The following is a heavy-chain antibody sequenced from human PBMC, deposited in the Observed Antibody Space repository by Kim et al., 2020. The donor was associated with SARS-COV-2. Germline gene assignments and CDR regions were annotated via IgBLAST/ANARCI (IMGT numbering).Heavy chain of an antibody. J-gene: IGHJ6*02. Sequence: GGSLRLSCAASGFTFSNAWMSWVRQAPGEGLEWVGRIKSKTDGGTTDYAAPVEGRFTISRDDSKNTLYLQMNSLKTEDTAVYYCTTAVPDYYGMDVWGQGTTVTVSS. CDR3: TTAVPDYYGMDV. CDR2: IKSKTDGGTT. CDR1: GFTFSNAW. V-gene: IGHV3-15*01.